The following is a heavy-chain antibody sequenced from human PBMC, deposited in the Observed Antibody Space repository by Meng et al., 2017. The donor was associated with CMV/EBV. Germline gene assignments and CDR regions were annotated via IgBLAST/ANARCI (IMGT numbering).Heavy chain of an antibody. D-gene: IGHD3-3*01. J-gene: IGHJ6*02. CDR3: AREPYDFWSGYYWAHHYYGMDV. CDR1: GFTFSSYA. CDR2: ISYDGSNK. V-gene: IGHV3-30*04. Sequence: GESLKISCAASGFTFSSYAMHWVRQAPGKGLEWVAVISYDGSNKYYADSVKGRFTISRDNSKNTLYLQMNSLRAEDTAVYYCAREPYDFWSGYYWAHHYYGMDVWGQGTTVTVSS.